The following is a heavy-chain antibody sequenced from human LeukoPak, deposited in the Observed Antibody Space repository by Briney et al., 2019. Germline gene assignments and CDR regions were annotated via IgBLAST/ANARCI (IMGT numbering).Heavy chain of an antibody. J-gene: IGHJ5*02. CDR2: IYYNGAT. V-gene: IGHV4-39*01. D-gene: IGHD3-3*01. Sequence: PSETLSLTCTVSGGSIRSSSYYWGWIRQPPGKGLEWIGTIYYNGATQYNPSLKSRVTMSVDTSKNQFSLKLSSVTAADTAVYYCAISPSLYYDFWSGYYPSGWFDPWGQGTLVTVSS. CDR3: AISPSLYYDFWSGYYPSGWFDP. CDR1: GGSIRSSSYY.